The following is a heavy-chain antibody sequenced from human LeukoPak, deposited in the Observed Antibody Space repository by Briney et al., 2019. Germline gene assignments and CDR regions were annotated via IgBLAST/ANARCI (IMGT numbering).Heavy chain of an antibody. CDR2: ISAYNGNT. D-gene: IGHD1-26*01. CDR3: ARVPRLFSGSYSDY. Sequence: GASVKVSCKASGYTFTSYGISWVRQAPGQGLEWMGWISAYNGNTNYAQKLQGRVTMTTDTSTGTAYMELRSLRSDDTAVYYCARVPRLFSGSYSDYWGQGTLVTVSS. V-gene: IGHV1-18*01. J-gene: IGHJ4*02. CDR1: GYTFTSYG.